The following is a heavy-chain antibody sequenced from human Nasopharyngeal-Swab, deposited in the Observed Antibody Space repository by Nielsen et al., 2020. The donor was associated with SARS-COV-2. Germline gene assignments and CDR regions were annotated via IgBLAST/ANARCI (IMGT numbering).Heavy chain of an antibody. CDR2: ISSSTSYI. D-gene: IGHD3-16*02. CDR3: ARDNEQRAYYDYVWGSYLSFNY. CDR1: GFTFSTYD. V-gene: IGHV3-21*01. Sequence: GESLKISCAASGFTFSTYDMSWVRQAPGKGLEWVSFISSSTSYIYYADSVKGRFTISRDNAKKSLYLQMNSLRAEDTAVYYCARDNEQRAYYDYVWGSYLSFNYWGQGTLVTVSS. J-gene: IGHJ4*02.